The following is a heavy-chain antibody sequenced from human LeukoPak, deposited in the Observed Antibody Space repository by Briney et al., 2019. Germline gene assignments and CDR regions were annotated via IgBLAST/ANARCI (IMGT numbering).Heavy chain of an antibody. D-gene: IGHD5-12*01. CDR1: GVTLRSYD. CDR2: TSGSGVNS. Sequence: SGGSLRLSCAASGVTLRSYDMSWVRQAPGKGLEWVAATSGSGVNSYYADSVRGRFTISRDNSQNTLYLQMDSLRAEDTALYYCAKEYSGYDFDYWGQGTLVTVSS. CDR3: AKEYSGYDFDY. J-gene: IGHJ4*02. V-gene: IGHV3-23*01.